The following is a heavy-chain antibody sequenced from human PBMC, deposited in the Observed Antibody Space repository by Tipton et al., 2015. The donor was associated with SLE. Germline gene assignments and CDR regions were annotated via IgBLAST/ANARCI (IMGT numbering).Heavy chain of an antibody. Sequence: SGVTFSSHWMHWVRQAPGKGLVWVSRVNTDGVTTEYAHSVRGRFTISRDNAKNTVYLQMDSLTVEDTAVYYCARVGVNYDVLTAYVPAAFDIWGQGTMVTVSS. D-gene: IGHD3-9*01. J-gene: IGHJ3*02. V-gene: IGHV3-74*03. CDR1: GVTFSSHW. CDR2: VNTDGVTT. CDR3: ARVGVNYDVLTAYVPAAFDI.